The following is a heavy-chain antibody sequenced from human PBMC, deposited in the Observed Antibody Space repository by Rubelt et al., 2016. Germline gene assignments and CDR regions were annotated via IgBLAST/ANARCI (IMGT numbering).Heavy chain of an antibody. CDR1: GFTISSDA. CDR3: ARDVRNRGWFDP. Sequence: SLRLSCAASGFTISSDALHWVRQAPGKGLEWVALISYDGSKTYYADFVRGRFTISRDNSENTLYLHVNSLRAEDSAVYYCARDVRNRGWFDPWGQGTLVTVPS. J-gene: IGHJ5*02. V-gene: IGHV3-30*04. D-gene: IGHD7-27*01. CDR2: ISYDGSKT.